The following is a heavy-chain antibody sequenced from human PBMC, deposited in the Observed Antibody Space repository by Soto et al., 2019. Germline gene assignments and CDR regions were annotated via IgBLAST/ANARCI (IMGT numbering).Heavy chain of an antibody. CDR1: GYTFTNSL. Sequence: ASVKVSRKTSGYTFTNSLTHRGRQAPGQRLEWMGWINAGNGNTKYSQKFQGRVTITRDTSASTAYMELSSLRSEDTAVYYCARVSGYYWPSDFDYWGQGTLVTVSS. CDR3: ARVSGYYWPSDFDY. V-gene: IGHV1-3*01. J-gene: IGHJ4*02. D-gene: IGHD3-22*01. CDR2: INAGNGNT.